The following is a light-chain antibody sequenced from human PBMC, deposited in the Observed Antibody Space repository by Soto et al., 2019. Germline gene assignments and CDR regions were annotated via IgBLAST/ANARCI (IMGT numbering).Light chain of an antibody. CDR2: EAS. Sequence: QSVLTQPPSVSGSPGQSVTFSCTGTSTDFVSYNRVSWYQQPPGTAPKLIIYEASNRPSGVPDRFSGSKSGNTASLTISGLQAADEADYYCSLYTSENTYVFGTGTKVTVL. V-gene: IGLV2-18*01. CDR3: SLYTSENTYV. J-gene: IGLJ1*01. CDR1: STDFVSYNR.